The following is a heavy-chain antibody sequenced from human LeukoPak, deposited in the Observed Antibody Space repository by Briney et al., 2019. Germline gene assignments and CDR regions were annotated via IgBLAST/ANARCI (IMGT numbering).Heavy chain of an antibody. J-gene: IGHJ4*02. CDR1: GGSISSYY. D-gene: IGHD3-22*01. CDR2: IYYSRST. V-gene: IGHV4-59*01. CDR3: ARQYYYDSSGYALLFDY. Sequence: TASETLSLTCTVSGGSISSYYWSWLRQPPGKGLEGIGYIYYSRSTNYNPSLKSRVTISVDTSKHQFSLKLSSVTAADTAVYYCARQYYYDSSGYALLFDYWGQGTLVTVSS.